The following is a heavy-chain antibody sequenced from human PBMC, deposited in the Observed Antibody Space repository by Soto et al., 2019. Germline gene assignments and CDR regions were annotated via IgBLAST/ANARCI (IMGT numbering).Heavy chain of an antibody. CDR2: IYYSGST. CDR3: ARHIAEHRNWFDP. J-gene: IGHJ5*02. CDR1: GGSISSSSYY. D-gene: IGHD6-13*01. V-gene: IGHV4-39*01. Sequence: KPSETLSLTCTVSGGSISSSSYYWGWIRQPPGKGLEWIGSIYYSGSTYYNPSLRSRVTISVDTSKNQFSLKLSSVTAADTAVYYCARHIAEHRNWFDPWGQGTLVTVSS.